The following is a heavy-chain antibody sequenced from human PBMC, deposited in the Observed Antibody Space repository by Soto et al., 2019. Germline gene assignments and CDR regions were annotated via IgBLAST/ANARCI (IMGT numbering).Heavy chain of an antibody. Sequence: SETLSLTCTVSGGSISSYYWSWIRQPPGKGLEWIGYIYYSGSTNYNPSLKSRVTISVDTSKNQFSLKLSSVTTADTAVYYCARGRGSGSSFYYYGMDVWGQGTTVTVSS. CDR1: GGSISSYY. CDR3: ARGRGSGSSFYYYGMDV. J-gene: IGHJ6*02. V-gene: IGHV4-59*01. D-gene: IGHD3-10*01. CDR2: IYYSGST.